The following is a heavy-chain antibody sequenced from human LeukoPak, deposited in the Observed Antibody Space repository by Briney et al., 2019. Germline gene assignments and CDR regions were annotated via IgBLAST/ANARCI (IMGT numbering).Heavy chain of an antibody. CDR2: INSDGSST. CDR3: ARVSNAYYYYYMDV. Sequence: GESLRLSCAASGFTFSSYWMHWVRQAPGKGLVWVSRINSDGSSTSYADSVKGRFTISRDNAKNSLYLQMNSLRAEDTAVYYCARVSNAYYYYYMDVWGQGTTVTVSS. CDR1: GFTFSSYW. V-gene: IGHV3-74*01. J-gene: IGHJ6*03.